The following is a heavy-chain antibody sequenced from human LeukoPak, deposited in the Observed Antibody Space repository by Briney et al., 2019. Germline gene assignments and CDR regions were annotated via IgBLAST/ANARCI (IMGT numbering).Heavy chain of an antibody. CDR2: ISSSSTYI. J-gene: IGHJ6*02. Sequence: PGGSLRLSCAASGFTFGGYSLNWVRQAPGKGLEWVSSISSSSTYIYYADSVRGRFTISRDNAKNSLYLQMNSLRAEDTAVYYCARSEIVPAAIFYYYYGMDVWGQGTTVTASS. CDR3: ARSEIVPAAIFYYYYGMDV. CDR1: GFTFGGYS. D-gene: IGHD2-2*02. V-gene: IGHV3-21*01.